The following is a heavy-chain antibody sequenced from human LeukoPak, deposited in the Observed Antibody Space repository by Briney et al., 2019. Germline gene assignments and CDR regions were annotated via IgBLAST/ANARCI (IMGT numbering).Heavy chain of an antibody. V-gene: IGHV3-64*01. Sequence: GGSLRLSCAASGFTFSNYPIHRVRQAPGKGLEYVSAISIDGGSTYYANSVKGRFTISRDSSKSTLYLQMGSLRAEGTAVYYCERGASTTVTIFDYWGQGALVTVSS. CDR3: ERGASTTVTIFDY. J-gene: IGHJ4*02. CDR2: ISIDGGST. CDR1: GFTFSNYP. D-gene: IGHD4-17*01.